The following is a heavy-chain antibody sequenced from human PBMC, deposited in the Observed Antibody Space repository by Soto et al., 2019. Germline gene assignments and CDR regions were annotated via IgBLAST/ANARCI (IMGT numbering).Heavy chain of an antibody. CDR1: GGSISSYY. J-gene: IGHJ4*02. V-gene: IGHV4-59*08. Sequence: KPSETLSLTCTVSGGSISSYYWSWIRQPPGKGLEWIGYIYYSGSTNYNPSLKSRVTISVDTSKNQFSLKLSSVTAADTAVYYCARQVSGYYFDYWGQGTLVTVSS. CDR3: ARQVSGYYFDY. D-gene: IGHD5-12*01. CDR2: IYYSGST.